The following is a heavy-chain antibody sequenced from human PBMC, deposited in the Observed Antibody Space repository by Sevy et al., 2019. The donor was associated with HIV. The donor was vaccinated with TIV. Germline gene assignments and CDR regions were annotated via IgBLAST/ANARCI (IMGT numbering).Heavy chain of an antibody. V-gene: IGHV3-30*03. CDR2: ISSDGSDK. D-gene: IGHD3-3*01. CDR3: SRDRAWGVVRGGGNWFDP. CDR1: GFTFGSYG. J-gene: IGHJ5*02. Sequence: GGSLRLSCAASGFTFGSYGMSWVRQAPGKGLDYVAVISSDGSDKYYADSMKGRFTISRDNSKNTLFLQMNSLRADDTAVYYCSRDRAWGVVRGGGNWFDPWGQGTLVTVSS.